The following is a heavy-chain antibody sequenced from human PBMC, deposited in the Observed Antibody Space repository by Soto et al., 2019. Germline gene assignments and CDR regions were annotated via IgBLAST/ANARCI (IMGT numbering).Heavy chain of an antibody. CDR3: ARADYYGSGSSLYYFDY. CDR2: ISYDGSNK. J-gene: IGHJ4*02. Sequence: QVQLVESGGGVVQPGRSLRLSCAASGFTFSSYAMHWVRQAPGKGLEWVAVISYDGSNKYYADSVKGRFTISRDNSKNTLYLQMNSLRAEDTAVYYCARADYYGSGSSLYYFDYWGQGTLVIVSS. CDR1: GFTFSSYA. D-gene: IGHD3-10*01. V-gene: IGHV3-30-3*01.